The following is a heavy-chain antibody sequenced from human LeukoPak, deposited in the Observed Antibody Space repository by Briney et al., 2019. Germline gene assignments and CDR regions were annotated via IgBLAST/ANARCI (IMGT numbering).Heavy chain of an antibody. CDR2: IWYDGSNR. CDR1: GFTFCNFG. J-gene: IGHJ4*02. Sequence: PVRSLRLSCAASGFTFCNFGMHWVRQAPGKGLEWVAIIWYDGSNRYYADSVKGRFTISRDNSKNTLYLQMNSLRAEDTAVYYCARDGAFWSGYPYYFDYWGQGTLVTFSS. D-gene: IGHD3-3*01. V-gene: IGHV3-33*01. CDR3: ARDGAFWSGYPYYFDY.